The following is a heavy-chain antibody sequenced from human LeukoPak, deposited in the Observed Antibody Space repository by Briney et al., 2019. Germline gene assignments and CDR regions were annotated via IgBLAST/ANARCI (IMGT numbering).Heavy chain of an antibody. CDR1: GGTFSSYA. CDR2: IIPIFGTA. Sequence: SVKVSCKASGGTFSSYAISWVRQAPGQGLEWMGGIIPIFGTANYAQKFQGRVTITADESTSTAYMELSSLRSEDTAVYYCARVPSVGLGYYYMDVWGQGTMVTVSS. CDR3: ARVPSVGLGYYYMDV. J-gene: IGHJ6*03. V-gene: IGHV1-69*13. D-gene: IGHD1-26*01.